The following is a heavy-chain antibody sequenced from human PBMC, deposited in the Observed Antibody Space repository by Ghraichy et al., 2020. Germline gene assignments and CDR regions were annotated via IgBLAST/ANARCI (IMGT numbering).Heavy chain of an antibody. D-gene: IGHD2-15*01. CDR1: GFTVSSNY. CDR2: IYSGGST. CDR3: ARDRGAGYSYCSGGSCYSGFDP. V-gene: IGHV3-66*01. Sequence: GGSLRLSCAASGFTVSSNYMSWVRQAPGKGLEWVSVIYSGGSTYYADSVKGRFTISRDNSKNTLYLQMNSLRAEDTAVYYCARDRGAGYSYCSGGSCYSGFDPWGQGTLVTVSS. J-gene: IGHJ5*02.